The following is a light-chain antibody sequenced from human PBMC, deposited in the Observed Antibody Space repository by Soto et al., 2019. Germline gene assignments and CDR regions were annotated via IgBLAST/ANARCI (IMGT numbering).Light chain of an antibody. CDR1: QSINDY. V-gene: IGKV1-39*01. CDR2: AAS. Sequence: DIQLTQSPSSLSASVGDRVTISCRASQSINDYLTWYQQKPGSAPKLLIYAASSLQTGVPSRFSGSGSGTDFTLTISDLQPEDFATYYCQQTYSSPTWTFGQGTKVEI. J-gene: IGKJ1*01. CDR3: QQTYSSPTWT.